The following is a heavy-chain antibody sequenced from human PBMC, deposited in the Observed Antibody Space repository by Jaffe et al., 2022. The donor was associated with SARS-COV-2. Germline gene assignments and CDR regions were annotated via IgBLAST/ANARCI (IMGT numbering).Heavy chain of an antibody. V-gene: IGHV4-31*03. Sequence: QVQLQESGPGLVRPSQTLSLTCSVSGASVSRYDEFWSWIRQRPGKGLEWIGNIYYNGSTSYNSSLKSRVIISRDKSNNHLSLRLNSMTAADTAVYFCARVSTVVPVPHGLGMTYYAMDAWGQGTTVTVSS. CDR3: ARVSTVVPVPHGLGMTYYAMDA. D-gene: IGHD3-16*02. CDR2: IYYNGST. J-gene: IGHJ6*02. CDR1: GASVSRYDEF.